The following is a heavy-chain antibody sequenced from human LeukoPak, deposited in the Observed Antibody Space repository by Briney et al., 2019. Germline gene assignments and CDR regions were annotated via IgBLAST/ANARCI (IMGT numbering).Heavy chain of an antibody. CDR2: IYYSGST. CDR3: ARSQPTPWRYSGSYLGNFDY. J-gene: IGHJ4*02. Sequence: SETLSLTCTVSGGSISSYYWSWIRQPPGKGLEWIGYIYYSGSTNYNPSLKSRVTISVDTSKNQFSLKLSSVTAADTAVYYCARSQPTPWRYSGSYLGNFDYWGQGTLVTVSS. V-gene: IGHV4-59*01. D-gene: IGHD1-26*01. CDR1: GGSISSYY.